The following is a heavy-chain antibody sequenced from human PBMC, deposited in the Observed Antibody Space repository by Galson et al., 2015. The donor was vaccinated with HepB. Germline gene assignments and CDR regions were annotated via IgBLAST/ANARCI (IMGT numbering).Heavy chain of an antibody. V-gene: IGHV3-33*01. J-gene: IGHJ4*02. Sequence: SLRLSCAASGFSFSSHGMHWVRQAPGKGLEWVAVIWYDGINKYYADSVKGRFTISRDNSKNTLYLQMNSLRAEDTAVYYCAGGEIHGGNSADYWGQGTLVTVSS. CDR1: GFSFSSHG. CDR3: AGGEIHGGNSADY. CDR2: IWYDGINK. D-gene: IGHD4-23*01.